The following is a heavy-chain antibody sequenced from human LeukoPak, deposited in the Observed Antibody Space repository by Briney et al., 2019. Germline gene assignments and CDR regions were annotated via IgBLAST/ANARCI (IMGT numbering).Heavy chain of an antibody. CDR1: GFTFSSYG. CDR3: AKDLGFGELDYYYYGMDV. Sequence: GGSLRLSCAASGFTFSSYGMHWVRQAPGKGLEWVAVISYDGSNKYYADSVKGRFTISRDNSKNTLYLQMNSLRAEDTAVYYCAKDLGFGELDYYYYGMDVWGQGTTVTVSS. CDR2: ISYDGSNK. J-gene: IGHJ6*02. D-gene: IGHD3-10*01. V-gene: IGHV3-30*18.